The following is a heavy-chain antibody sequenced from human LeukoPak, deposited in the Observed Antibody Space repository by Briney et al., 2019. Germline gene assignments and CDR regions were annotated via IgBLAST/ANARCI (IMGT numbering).Heavy chain of an antibody. V-gene: IGHV3-30*02. D-gene: IGHD6-13*01. Sequence: GGSLRLSCAASGFTFSNYGMHWVRQAPGKGLEWVAFIRYDGSINYYADSVKGRFTISRDSSKNTLFLQMGSLRIEDMAVYYCARVAAFGTAAFDIWGQGTMVTVSS. CDR1: GFTFSNYG. CDR3: ARVAAFGTAAFDI. CDR2: IRYDGSIN. J-gene: IGHJ3*02.